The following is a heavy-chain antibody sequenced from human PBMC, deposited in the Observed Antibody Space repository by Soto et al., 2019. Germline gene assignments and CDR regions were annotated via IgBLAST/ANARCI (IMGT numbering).Heavy chain of an antibody. D-gene: IGHD1-20*01. CDR1: GGSISSYY. CDR2: IYYSGIT. Sequence: PSETRALTCTVSGGSISSYYWSWIRQPPGKGLEWIGYIYYSGITNYNPSLKSRVTISVDTSKNQFSLKLSSVTAADTAVYYCARYKSNYYYGMDVWGQGTTVTLSS. V-gene: IGHV4-59*01. J-gene: IGHJ6*02. CDR3: ARYKSNYYYGMDV.